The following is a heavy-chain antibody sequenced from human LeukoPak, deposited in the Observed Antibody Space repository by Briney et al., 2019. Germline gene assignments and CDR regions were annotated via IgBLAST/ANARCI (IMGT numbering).Heavy chain of an antibody. J-gene: IGHJ4*02. CDR2: IIPIFGTA. CDR1: GGTFSSYA. V-gene: IGHV1-69*13. D-gene: IGHD3-3*01. Sequence: GASVKVSCKASGGTFSSYAISWVRQAPGQGLEWMGGIIPIFGTANYAQKFQGRVTITADESTSTAYMELSSLRSEDMAVYYCARGVGGVDYDFWSDHQHYFDYWGQGTLVTVSS. CDR3: ARGVGGVDYDFWSDHQHYFDY.